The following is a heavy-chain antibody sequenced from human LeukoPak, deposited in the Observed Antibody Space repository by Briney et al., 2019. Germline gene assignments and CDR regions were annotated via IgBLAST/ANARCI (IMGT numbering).Heavy chain of an antibody. Sequence: SETLSLTCTVSGGSISNYYWSWIRQPAGKRLEWLGRIYSSGSTNYNPSLESRVTVSVDTSKNQFSLKLSSVTAADTAVYYCARGTYYYDSSGYPPYWYFDLWGRGTLVTVSS. V-gene: IGHV4-4*07. D-gene: IGHD3-22*01. CDR1: GGSISNYY. J-gene: IGHJ2*01. CDR3: ARGTYYYDSSGYPPYWYFDL. CDR2: IYSSGST.